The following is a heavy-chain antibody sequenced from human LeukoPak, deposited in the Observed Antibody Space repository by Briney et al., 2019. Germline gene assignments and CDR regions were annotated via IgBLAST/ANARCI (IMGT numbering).Heavy chain of an antibody. V-gene: IGHV4-61*08. CDR1: GGSISSGGYY. CDR3: ARGYPWREYYFDY. J-gene: IGHJ4*02. D-gene: IGHD3-10*01. Sequence: PSETLSLTCTVSGGSISSGGYYWSWIRQPPGKGLEWIGYIYYSGSTNYNPPLKSRVTISVDTSKNQFSLKLSSVTAADTAVYYCARGYPWREYYFDYWGQGTLVTVSS. CDR2: IYYSGST.